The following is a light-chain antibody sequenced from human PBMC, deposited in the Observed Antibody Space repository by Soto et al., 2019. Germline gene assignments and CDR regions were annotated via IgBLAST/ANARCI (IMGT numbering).Light chain of an antibody. Sequence: DIVMTQSPDSLAVSLGERATINCKSSLSVLYSSNNKNYLAWYQQKPGQPPKLLIYWASTRESGVPDRFSGSGSGTDFTLTISSLQAEDVAVYYCQQYYSTPQTFGQVTKVEIK. V-gene: IGKV4-1*01. J-gene: IGKJ1*01. CDR1: LSVLYSSNNKNY. CDR3: QQYYSTPQT. CDR2: WAS.